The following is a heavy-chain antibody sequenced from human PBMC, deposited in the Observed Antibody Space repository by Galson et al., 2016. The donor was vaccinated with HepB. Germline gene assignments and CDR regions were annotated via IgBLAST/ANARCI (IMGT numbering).Heavy chain of an antibody. D-gene: IGHD6-19*01. V-gene: IGHV1-46*01. Sequence: SVKVSCKASGGTFSTYAINWVRQAPGQGLEWMGIINPSGGITNYAQKFQGRVTMTKDTSTSTVYMELSSLRSEDTAVYYCARNAECIAVAGNFDYWGQGTLVTVSS. J-gene: IGHJ4*02. CDR3: ARNAECIAVAGNFDY. CDR1: GGTFSTYA. CDR2: INPSGGIT.